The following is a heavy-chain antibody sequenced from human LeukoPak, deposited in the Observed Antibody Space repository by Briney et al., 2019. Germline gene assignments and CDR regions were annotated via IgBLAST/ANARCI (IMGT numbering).Heavy chain of an antibody. J-gene: IGHJ4*02. Sequence: ASVKVSCKASGYTFTSYGISWVRQAPGQGLEWMGWISAYNGNTNYAQKLQGRVTITTDPSTSTAYMELRSLRSHDAAVHSCARAVLYYYDSSGYNPFDYWGQGPLVTVSS. CDR2: ISAYNGNT. D-gene: IGHD3-22*01. V-gene: IGHV1-18*01. CDR1: GYTFTSYG. CDR3: ARAVLYYYDSSGYNPFDY.